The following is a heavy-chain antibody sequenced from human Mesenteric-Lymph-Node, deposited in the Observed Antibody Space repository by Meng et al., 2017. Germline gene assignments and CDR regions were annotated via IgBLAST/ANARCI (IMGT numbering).Heavy chain of an antibody. CDR3: ARDGYGTGSHDY. CDR2: IRQDGTVT. CDR1: GFTFSNHW. D-gene: IGHD3-10*01. V-gene: IGHV3-7*01. J-gene: IGHJ4*02. Sequence: VQLGESGGGLVQPGGSLRVSCAASGFTFSNHWMSWVRQAPGEGLEWVANIRQDGTVTHYVDSVKGRFTISRDDAKNSVSLQMNSLRAEDTALYYCARDGYGTGSHDYWGQGTLVTVSS.